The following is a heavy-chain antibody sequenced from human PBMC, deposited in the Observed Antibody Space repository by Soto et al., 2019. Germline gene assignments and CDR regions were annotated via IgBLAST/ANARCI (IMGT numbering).Heavy chain of an antibody. CDR1: GGTFSSYT. V-gene: IGHV1-69*02. CDR2: IIPILGIA. J-gene: IGHJ4*02. CDR3: ASELGYSYGLYYFDY. D-gene: IGHD5-18*01. Sequence: QVQLVQSGAEVKKPGSSVKVSCKASGGTFSSYTISWVRQAPGQGLEWMGRIIPILGIANYAQKFQGRVTITADKSTGTADLELSSLRSEDTAVYYCASELGYSYGLYYFDYWGQGTLVTVSS.